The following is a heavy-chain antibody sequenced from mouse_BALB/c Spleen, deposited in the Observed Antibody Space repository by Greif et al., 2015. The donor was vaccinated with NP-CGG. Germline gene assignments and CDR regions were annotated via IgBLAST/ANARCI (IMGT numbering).Heavy chain of an antibody. Sequence: EVKLMESGPELVKPGASVKMSCKASGYTFTSYVMHWVKQKPGQGLEWIGYINPYNDGTKYNEKFKGKATLTSDKSSSTAYMELSSLTSEDSAVYYCARPYYYGAMDYWGQGTSVTVSS. CDR2: INPYNDGT. D-gene: IGHD1-1*01. V-gene: IGHV1-14*01. CDR3: ARPYYYGAMDY. J-gene: IGHJ4*01. CDR1: GYTFTSYV.